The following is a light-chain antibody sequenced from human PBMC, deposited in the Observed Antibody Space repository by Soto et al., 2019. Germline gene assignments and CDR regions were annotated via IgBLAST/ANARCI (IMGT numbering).Light chain of an antibody. V-gene: IGKV3-15*01. CDR1: QSVSSN. Sequence: EIVMTQSPATLSVSPGERATLSCRASQSVSSNLAWYQQKPDQAHRLLIYGASNRATGIPARFSGSGSGTELTLTISSLQYEDFAVYYCQQYYNWPLTFGGGTKVVIK. CDR2: GAS. J-gene: IGKJ4*01. CDR3: QQYYNWPLT.